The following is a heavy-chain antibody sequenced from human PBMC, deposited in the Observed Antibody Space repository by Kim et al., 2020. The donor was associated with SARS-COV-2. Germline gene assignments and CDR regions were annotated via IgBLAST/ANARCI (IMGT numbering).Heavy chain of an antibody. Sequence: GGSLRLSCVVSGFTFSTHWMHWVRQAPGKGLVPVSRINDGGTRTTYADSVKGRFTISRDNAKNTLYLQMNSLRDDDTAVYYCGRAGGRRVELMQYWGQGTLVTVSS. CDR1: GFTFSTHW. J-gene: IGHJ4*02. CDR2: INDGGTRT. V-gene: IGHV3-74*01. CDR3: GRAGGRRVELMQY. D-gene: IGHD1-7*01.